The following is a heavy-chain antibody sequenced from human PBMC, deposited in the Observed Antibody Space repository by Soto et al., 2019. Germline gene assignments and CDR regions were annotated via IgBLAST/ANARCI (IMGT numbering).Heavy chain of an antibody. Sequence: LRLSCAGSGFTFSSYGIHWVRQAPGKGLEWVALISYDGGNEKYTESVKDRFTISRDDSHNVAYLQMSSLRTEDTAMYYCAKDRYSGTYPTDFDYWGQGSLVTVSS. CDR1: GFTFSSYG. CDR3: AKDRYSGTYPTDFDY. D-gene: IGHD1-26*01. CDR2: ISYDGGNE. J-gene: IGHJ4*02. V-gene: IGHV3-30*18.